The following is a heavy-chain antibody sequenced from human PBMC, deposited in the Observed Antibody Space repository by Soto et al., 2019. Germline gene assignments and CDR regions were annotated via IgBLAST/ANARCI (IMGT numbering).Heavy chain of an antibody. V-gene: IGHV1-46*03. Sequence: QVQLVQPGAEVKKPGASVKFSCKASGYIFTNFYIHWVRQAPGQGLEWIGIINPNGGSTNYAQHFQGRVTMTRDTSTSTVYMDLSSLRSEDTAVYYCTRGLASGDYWGQGTLITVSS. D-gene: IGHD6-6*01. CDR2: INPNGGST. J-gene: IGHJ4*02. CDR3: TRGLASGDY. CDR1: GYIFTNFY.